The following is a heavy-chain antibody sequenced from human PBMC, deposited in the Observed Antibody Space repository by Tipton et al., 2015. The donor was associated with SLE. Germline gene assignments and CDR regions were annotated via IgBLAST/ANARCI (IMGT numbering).Heavy chain of an antibody. CDR2: IYSGGST. Sequence: LSLTCTVSGGSISSSSYYWGWVRQAPGKGLEWVSVIYSGGSTYYADSVKGRFTISRDNAKNSLYLQMNSLRAEDTAVYYCARNYGDLEAFDIWGQGTMVTVSS. CDR1: GGSISSSSYY. D-gene: IGHD4-17*01. J-gene: IGHJ3*02. V-gene: IGHV3-53*01. CDR3: ARNYGDLEAFDI.